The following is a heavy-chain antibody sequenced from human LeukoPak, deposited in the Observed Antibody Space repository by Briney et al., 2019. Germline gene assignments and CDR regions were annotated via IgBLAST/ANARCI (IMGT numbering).Heavy chain of an antibody. CDR1: GFTFSTYW. Sequence: PGGSLRLSCAASGFTFSTYWMSWVRQAPGKGLEWVANIKEDGSGKYYVDSVKGRFTISRDNAKNSLYLQMNSLRAEDMALYYCAKGGMAARYSYFDYWGQGTLVTVSS. D-gene: IGHD6-6*01. J-gene: IGHJ4*02. CDR3: AKGGMAARYSYFDY. CDR2: IKEDGSGK. V-gene: IGHV3-7*03.